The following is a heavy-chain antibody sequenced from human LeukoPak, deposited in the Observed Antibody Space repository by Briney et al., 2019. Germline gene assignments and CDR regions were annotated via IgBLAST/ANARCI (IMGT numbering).Heavy chain of an antibody. CDR2: ISGSGGST. Sequence: GGSLRLSCAASGFTFSSYAMSWVRQAPGKGLEWVSAISGSGGSTYYADSVKGRFTISRDNSKNTLYLQMNSLRAEDTAVYYCAKDRATYYYDNSGYYYMWGQGTLVTVSS. CDR3: AKDRATYYYDNSGYYYM. CDR1: GFTFSSYA. D-gene: IGHD3-22*01. J-gene: IGHJ4*02. V-gene: IGHV3-23*01.